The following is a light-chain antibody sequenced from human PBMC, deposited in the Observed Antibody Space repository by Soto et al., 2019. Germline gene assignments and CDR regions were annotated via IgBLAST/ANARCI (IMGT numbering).Light chain of an antibody. Sequence: EIVLTQSPGTLSLSPGERATLSCRASQSVSNNYLAWYQQKPGQAPRRLIYGASNRATGIPDRFSGSGSGTGFTLTISRLEPEDVAVYYCQQYEAVVTFGQGTKVDI. CDR1: QSVSNNY. J-gene: IGKJ1*01. CDR3: QQYEAVVT. V-gene: IGKV3-20*01. CDR2: GAS.